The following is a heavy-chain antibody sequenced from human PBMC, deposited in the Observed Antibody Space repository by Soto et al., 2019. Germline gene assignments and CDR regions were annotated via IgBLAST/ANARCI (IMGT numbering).Heavy chain of an antibody. CDR2: INPNSGGT. CDR1: GYTFNSHG. D-gene: IGHD2-15*01. V-gene: IGHV1-2*04. CDR3: AREEISDSELPFDY. Sequence: QVQLVQSGAEVKKPGASVKVSCKASGYTFNSHGISWVRQAPGQGLEWMGWINPNSGGTNYAQKFQGWVTMTRDTSISTAYMELSRLRSDDTAVYYCAREEISDSELPFDYWGQGTLVTVSS. J-gene: IGHJ4*02.